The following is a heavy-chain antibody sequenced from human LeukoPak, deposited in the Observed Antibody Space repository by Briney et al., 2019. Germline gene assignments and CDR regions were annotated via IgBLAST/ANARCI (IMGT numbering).Heavy chain of an antibody. D-gene: IGHD1-26*01. J-gene: IGHJ5*01. V-gene: IGHV1-69*05. CDR3: ASPPNIGGSYNWFDS. CDR1: GGTFSTST. Sequence: GASVKVSCKSSGGTFSTSTISWVRQAPGQGLEWMGGIIPISGAVNLAQKFQDRVTITTDESASTVYMELSSLRSDDTAVYYCASPPNIGGSYNWFDSWGQGTLVTVSS. CDR2: IIPISGAV.